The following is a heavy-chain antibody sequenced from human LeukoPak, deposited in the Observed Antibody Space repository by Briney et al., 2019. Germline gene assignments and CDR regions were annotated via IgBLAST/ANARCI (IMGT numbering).Heavy chain of an antibody. CDR2: INSDGGGA. Sequence: TGGSLRLSCAASGITLGNNWMHWVRQGPGKGLVWISRINSDGGGAICADSVKGRFTVSRDNAKNTLYLQMNSLRAEDTAVYYCARDVPHNWFDTWGQGTLVTVSS. CDR3: ARDVPHNWFDT. J-gene: IGHJ5*02. CDR1: GITLGNNW. V-gene: IGHV3-74*01.